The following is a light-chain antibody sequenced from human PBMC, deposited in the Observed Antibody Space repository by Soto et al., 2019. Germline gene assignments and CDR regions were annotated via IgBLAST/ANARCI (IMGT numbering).Light chain of an antibody. CDR3: CSSAPESTYV. Sequence: QSALTQPASVSDSPGQSITISCTGTSSDVGGSNFVSWYQQHPGKPPKLIIYDVANRPSGVSNRFSGSKSGSTASLTISALQADDEADYFCCSSAPESTYVFGTGTKVTVL. CDR2: DVA. J-gene: IGLJ1*01. V-gene: IGLV2-14*03. CDR1: SSDVGGSNF.